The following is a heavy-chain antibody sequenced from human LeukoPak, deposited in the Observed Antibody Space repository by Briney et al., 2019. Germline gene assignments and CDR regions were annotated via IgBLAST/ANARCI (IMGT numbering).Heavy chain of an antibody. CDR2: IYSGGST. CDR3: AKGLYYASSGYFDY. J-gene: IGHJ4*02. D-gene: IGHD3-22*01. CDR1: GFTVSSNY. V-gene: IGHV3-53*01. Sequence: GGSLRVSCVASGFTVSSNYMSWVRQAPGKGLERVSVIYSGGSTYYADSGKGRFTISRDNSKNTLYLQMNSLRAEDTAVYYCAKGLYYASSGYFDYWGQGTLVTVSS.